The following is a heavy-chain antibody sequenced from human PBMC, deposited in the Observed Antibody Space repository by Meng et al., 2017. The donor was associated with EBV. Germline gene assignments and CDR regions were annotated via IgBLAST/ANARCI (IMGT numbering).Heavy chain of an antibody. CDR2: IRSKSNSYST. Sequence: VSSGGVLVPRGGSLHLSFASLGFTFSGTVMHWLRPASVRVLECVGRIRSKSNSYSTASVASVKGRFTVSTDDSQNTEYLNMNSLKTDNKDVYSCTPMSSPLDHWGQGTLVTVSS. CDR1: GFTFSGTV. CDR3: TPMSSPLDH. J-gene: IGHJ4*02. D-gene: IGHD2-2*01. V-gene: IGHV3-73*02.